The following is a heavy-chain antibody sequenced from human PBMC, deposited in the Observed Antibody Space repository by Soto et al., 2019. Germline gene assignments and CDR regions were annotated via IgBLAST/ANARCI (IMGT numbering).Heavy chain of an antibody. J-gene: IGHJ4*02. CDR3: ARGPWPRGDSSGFYYYFDY. Sequence: EVQLVESGGGLVQPGGSLRLSCAASGFTFSTHDMHWVRKATGKGLEWVSAIGTAGDTYYPDSVKGRFAISRENAKNSLYLQVNSLRVGDTAVYYCARGPWPRGDSSGFYYYFDYWGQGTLVTVSS. CDR2: IGTAGDT. CDR1: GFTFSTHD. D-gene: IGHD3-22*01. V-gene: IGHV3-13*04.